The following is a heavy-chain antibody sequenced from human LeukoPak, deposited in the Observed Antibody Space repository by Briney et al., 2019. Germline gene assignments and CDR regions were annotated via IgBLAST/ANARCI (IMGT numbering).Heavy chain of an antibody. CDR1: GFTFSSYA. J-gene: IGHJ4*02. V-gene: IGHV3-23*01. CDR2: ISSSGGNT. Sequence: GGSLRLSCAASGFTFSSYAMSWVRQAPGWGLQWVSTISSSGGNTYYADSVKGRFTISRDNSKNTLYLQMNSLRAEDTAVYYYAKDPTAGYSSSWHDYWGQGTLVTVSS. D-gene: IGHD6-13*01. CDR3: AKDPTAGYSSSWHDY.